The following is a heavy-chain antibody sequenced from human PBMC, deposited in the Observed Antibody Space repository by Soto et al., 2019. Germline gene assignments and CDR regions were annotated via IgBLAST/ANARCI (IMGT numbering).Heavy chain of an antibody. J-gene: IGHJ4*02. CDR3: AREGYGGNPHFDY. CDR2: IYYSGST. Sequence: SETLSLTCTVSGGSISSGDYYWSWIRQPPGKGLEWIGYIYYSGSTYYNPSLKSRVTISVDTSKNQFSLKLSSVTAADTAVYYCAREGYGGNPHFDYWGQGTLVTVSS. V-gene: IGHV4-30-4*01. CDR1: GGSISSGDYY. D-gene: IGHD4-17*01.